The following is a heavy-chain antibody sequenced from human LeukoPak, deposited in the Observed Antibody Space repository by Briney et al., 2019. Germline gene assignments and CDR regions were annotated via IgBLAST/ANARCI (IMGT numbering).Heavy chain of an antibody. V-gene: IGHV1-69*01. J-gene: IGHJ4*02. CDR1: GGTFSSYA. D-gene: IGHD2-15*01. CDR2: IIPIFGTA. CDR3: ASGYCSGGSCYRVEPDY. Sequence: SVKVSCKASGGTFSSYAISWVRQAPGQGLEWMGGIIPIFGTANYAQKFQCRVTITADESTSTAYMELSSLRSEDTAVYYCASGYCSGGSCYRVEPDYWGQGTLVTVSS.